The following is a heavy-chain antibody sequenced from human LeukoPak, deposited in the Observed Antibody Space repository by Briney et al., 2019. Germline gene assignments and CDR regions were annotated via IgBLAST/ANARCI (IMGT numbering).Heavy chain of an antibody. CDR1: GFTFSSYG. CDR3: ANGPGIAAAGISRNRD. Sequence: GRSLRLSCVASGFTFSSYGMHWVRQAPGKGLEWVAVISYDGSNKYYADSVKGRFTISRDNSKNTLYLQINSLRAEDTAVYYCANGPGIAAAGISRNRDSGQGTLVTVSS. J-gene: IGHJ4*02. V-gene: IGHV3-30*18. D-gene: IGHD6-13*01. CDR2: ISYDGSNK.